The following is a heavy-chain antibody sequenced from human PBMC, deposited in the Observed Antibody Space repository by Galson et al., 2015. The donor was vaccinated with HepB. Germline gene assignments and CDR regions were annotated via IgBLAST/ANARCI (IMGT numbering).Heavy chain of an antibody. J-gene: IGHJ4*02. CDR1: GFTFDDYG. V-gene: IGHV3-20*01. D-gene: IGHD1-26*01. CDR2: INWNGGST. CDR3: ARVSPGGAHDY. Sequence: SLRLSCAASGFTFDDYGMSWVRHAPGKGLEWVSGINWNGGSTGYADSVKGRFTISRDNAKNSLYLQMNSLRAEDTALYHCARVSPGGAHDYWGQGTLVTVSS.